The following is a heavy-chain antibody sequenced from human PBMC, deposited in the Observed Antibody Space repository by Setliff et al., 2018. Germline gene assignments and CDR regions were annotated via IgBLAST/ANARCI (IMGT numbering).Heavy chain of an antibody. Sequence: GGSLRLSCAASGFTFLGYYMQWVRQAPGKGLEWASYIGESGNNIHYADAVKGRFTISRDNAKNSLYLQMNSLSDEDTAVYYGARDYAYSYGFDYWGQGTPVTVSS. V-gene: IGHV3-48*02. CDR3: ARDYAYSYGFDY. J-gene: IGHJ4*02. CDR2: IGESGNNI. D-gene: IGHD3-16*01. CDR1: GFTFLGYY.